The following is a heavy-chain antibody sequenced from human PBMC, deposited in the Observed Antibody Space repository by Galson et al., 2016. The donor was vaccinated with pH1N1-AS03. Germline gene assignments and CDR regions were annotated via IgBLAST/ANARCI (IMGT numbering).Heavy chain of an antibody. CDR3: ARDPRGPCSSATCATTYYFGMDV. Sequence: SCKVSGYTLTELSMHWVRQAPGKGLEWMGNFDPEHGETFYPQKFQGRVTMTEDTSISTAYLELYGLKSDDTAVYYCARDPRGPCSSATCATTYYFGMDVWGQGTTVIVSS. CDR2: FDPEHGET. CDR1: GYTLTELS. D-gene: IGHD2/OR15-2a*01. J-gene: IGHJ6*02. V-gene: IGHV1-24*01.